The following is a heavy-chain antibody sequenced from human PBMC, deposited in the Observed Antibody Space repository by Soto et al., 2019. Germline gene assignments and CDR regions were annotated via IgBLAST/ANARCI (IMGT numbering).Heavy chain of an antibody. J-gene: IGHJ6*02. CDR2: INAYNGNT. CDR1: GYIFTTDG. V-gene: IGHV1-18*01. CDR3: AKDLGPLKLLNYVFYGLDV. D-gene: IGHD2-21*02. Sequence: ASVKVSCKASGYIFTTDGITWVRQAPGQGLEWMGWINAYNGNTGYAQKVQGRVTMTTDIPTSTAYMELRSLRAEDTAVYYCAKDLGPLKLLNYVFYGLDVWGQGTTVTVSS.